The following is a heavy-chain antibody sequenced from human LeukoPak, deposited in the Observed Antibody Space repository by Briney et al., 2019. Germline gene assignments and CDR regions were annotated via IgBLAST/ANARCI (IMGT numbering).Heavy chain of an antibody. V-gene: IGHV4-61*02. D-gene: IGHD3-22*01. CDR1: GGSISSGSYY. J-gene: IGHJ3*02. Sequence: SQTLSLTCTVSGGSISSGSYYWSWIRQPAGKGLEWIGRIYTSGSTNYNPSLKSRVTISVDTSKNQFSLKLSSVTAADTAVYYCATVPYDYYDSSGNDAFDIWGQGTMVTVSS. CDR2: IYTSGST. CDR3: ATVPYDYYDSSGNDAFDI.